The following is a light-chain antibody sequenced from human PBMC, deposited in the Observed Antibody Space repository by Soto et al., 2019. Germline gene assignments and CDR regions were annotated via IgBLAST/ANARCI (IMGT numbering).Light chain of an antibody. CDR3: SSFAVSNSFV. V-gene: IGLV2-8*01. J-gene: IGLJ1*01. Sequence: QSALTQPPSASGSPGHSFTISCTGTSNDVGGYNYVSWYQQHPGKAPKLMIYEVNKRPSGVPDRFSGSKSGNTASLTVSGLQAEDEADDYCSSFAVSNSFVFGTGTKVTVL. CDR1: SNDVGGYNY. CDR2: EVN.